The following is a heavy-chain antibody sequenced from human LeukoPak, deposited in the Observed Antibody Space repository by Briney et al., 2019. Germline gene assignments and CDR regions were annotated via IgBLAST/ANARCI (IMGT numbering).Heavy chain of an antibody. D-gene: IGHD6-19*01. Sequence: GASVKVSCKASGYTFTCYYMHWVRQAHGQGKEWMGRINPNSGGTNYAQKFQGRVTMTRDTSISTAYMELSRLRSDDTAVYYCARDAEVGGWDFDYGGQGTLVTVS. V-gene: IGHV1-2*06. CDR3: ARDAEVGGWDFDY. J-gene: IGHJ4*02. CDR1: GYTFTCYY. CDR2: INPNSGGT.